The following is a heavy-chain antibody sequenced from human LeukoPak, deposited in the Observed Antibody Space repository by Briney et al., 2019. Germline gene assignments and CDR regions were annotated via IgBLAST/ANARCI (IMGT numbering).Heavy chain of an antibody. V-gene: IGHV3-30*18. CDR3: AKAVTSDYHSLYYNYYMDV. J-gene: IGHJ6*03. D-gene: IGHD3-10*01. Sequence: GGSLRLSCAASGFTFRSYAMHWVRQAPGKGLEWVAVISYDGSNKYFGDSVKGRFTISRDNSKNTLYLQMDSLRAEDTAIYYCAKAVTSDYHSLYYNYYMDVWGKGTTVAVSS. CDR1: GFTFRSYA. CDR2: ISYDGSNK.